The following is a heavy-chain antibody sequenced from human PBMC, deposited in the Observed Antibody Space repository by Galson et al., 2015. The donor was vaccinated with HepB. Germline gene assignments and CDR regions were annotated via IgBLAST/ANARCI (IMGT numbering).Heavy chain of an antibody. CDR1: GYTFTSYD. CDR3: ARGLGRHSSGWMSFWFNYYFDY. D-gene: IGHD6-19*01. Sequence: SVKVSCKASGYTFTSYDINWVRQATGQGLEWMGWMNPNSGNTGYAQKFQGRVTMTRNTSISTAYMELSSLRSEDTAVYYCARGLGRHSSGWMSFWFNYYFDYWGQGTLVTVSS. V-gene: IGHV1-8*01. J-gene: IGHJ4*02. CDR2: MNPNSGNT.